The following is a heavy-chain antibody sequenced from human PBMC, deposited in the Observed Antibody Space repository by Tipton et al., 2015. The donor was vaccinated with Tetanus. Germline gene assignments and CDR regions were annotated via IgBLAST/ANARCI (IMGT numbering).Heavy chain of an antibody. CDR3: ARDGWGLTNWFDS. V-gene: IGHV4-34*01. Sequence: LRLSCAVAGGSLSGYHWSWIRQAPGKGLEWIGEISQTGDTKYNPSLKSRVAISLDTSKMQFALKMSSVTAADTAVYYCARDGWGLTNWFDSWGQGTLVTVSS. D-gene: IGHD4/OR15-4a*01. CDR2: ISQTGDT. CDR1: GGSLSGYH. J-gene: IGHJ5*01.